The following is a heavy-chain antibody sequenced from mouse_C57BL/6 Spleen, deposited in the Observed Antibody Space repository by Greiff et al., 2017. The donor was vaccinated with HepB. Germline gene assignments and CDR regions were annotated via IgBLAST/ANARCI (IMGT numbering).Heavy chain of an antibody. V-gene: IGHV2-2*01. D-gene: IGHD2-10*01. Sequence: VHLVESGPGLVQPSQSLSITCTVSGFSLTSYGVHWVRQSPGKGLEWLGVIWSGGSTDYNAAFISRLSISKDNSKSQVFFKMNSLQADDTAIYYCARGLPTYAMDYWGQGTSVTVSS. CDR3: ARGLPTYAMDY. J-gene: IGHJ4*01. CDR2: IWSGGST. CDR1: GFSLTSYG.